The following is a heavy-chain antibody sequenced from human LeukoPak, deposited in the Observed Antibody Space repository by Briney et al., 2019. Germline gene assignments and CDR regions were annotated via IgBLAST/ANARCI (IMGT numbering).Heavy chain of an antibody. CDR1: GFASSDYS. Sequence: PGGSLRLSCSASGFASSDYSLNWVRQAPGKGLEWVSYISVSGATVYYADSVKGRFTISRDNARNSLYLQMNSLRAEDTAVYYCARDSGSYYDRLDCWGQGTLVTVSS. J-gene: IGHJ4*02. CDR3: ARDSGSYYDRLDC. CDR2: ISVSGATV. V-gene: IGHV3-48*01. D-gene: IGHD3-22*01.